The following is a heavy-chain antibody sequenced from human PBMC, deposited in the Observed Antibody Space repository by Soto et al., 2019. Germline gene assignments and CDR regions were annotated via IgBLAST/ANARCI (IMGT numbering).Heavy chain of an antibody. CDR1: GFTFSMYS. CDR3: ARDHLILTAHDFFYGSDV. D-gene: IGHD2-8*02. Sequence: DVKLVESGGGLVQPGDSLRLSCEVSGFTFSMYSMSWVRQSPGQGLEWVAKIPQDGVDGHYADAVKGRCTISRDNGKNSRYLELNNVRAEDAAVYYCARDHLILTAHDFFYGSDVWGRGATVTVSS. J-gene: IGHJ6*02. V-gene: IGHV3-7*03. CDR2: IPQDGVDG.